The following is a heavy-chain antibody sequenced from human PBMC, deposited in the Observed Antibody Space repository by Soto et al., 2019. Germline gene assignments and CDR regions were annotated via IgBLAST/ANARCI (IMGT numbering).Heavy chain of an antibody. Sequence: SETLSLTCVVSGGSFSAYYWSWIRQPPGKGLEWIGEINHSGSTNYNPSLKSRVIILVDTSKNQFSLKMTSVTAADTAVYYCARSPIFGVVIMNYFDYWGQGALVTVSS. D-gene: IGHD3-3*01. CDR3: ARSPIFGVVIMNYFDY. CDR1: GGSFSAYY. CDR2: INHSGST. J-gene: IGHJ4*02. V-gene: IGHV4-34*01.